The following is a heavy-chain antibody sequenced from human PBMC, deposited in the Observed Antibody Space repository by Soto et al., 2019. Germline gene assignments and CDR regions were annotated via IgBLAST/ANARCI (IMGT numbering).Heavy chain of an antibody. D-gene: IGHD3-10*01. CDR3: AKGRGGSGSLTPRVDF. Sequence: EVQLLESGGGLVQPGGSLRLSCAASGFTFNNYAMTWVRQAPGKGLEWVSAISGGGETTSYADSVKGRFTVSRDGSKNTLYLHMISLRAEDTALYSCAKGRGGSGSLTPRVDFWGQGTLVTVSS. CDR2: ISGGGETT. J-gene: IGHJ4*02. V-gene: IGHV3-23*01. CDR1: GFTFNNYA.